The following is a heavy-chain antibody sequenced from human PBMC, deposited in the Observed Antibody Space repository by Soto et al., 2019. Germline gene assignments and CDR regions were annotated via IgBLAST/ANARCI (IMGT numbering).Heavy chain of an antibody. V-gene: IGHV3-64*01. J-gene: IGHJ4*02. CDR2: ISSNGGST. CDR1: GFTFSSYA. D-gene: IGHD6-6*01. CDR3: ARGIPYGSSSPADY. Sequence: PGGSLRLSCAASGFTFSSYAMHWVRQAPGKGLEYVSAISSNGGSTYYANSVKGRFTISRDNSKNTLYLQMGSLRAEDMAVYYCARGIPYGSSSPADYWGQGTLVTVSS.